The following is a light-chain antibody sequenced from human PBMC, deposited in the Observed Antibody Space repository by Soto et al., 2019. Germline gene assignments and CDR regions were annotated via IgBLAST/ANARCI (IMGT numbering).Light chain of an antibody. CDR1: QSVGSN. Sequence: EIVLTQSPATLSVSPWERATLSWGPSQSVGSNLAWFQQKPGQAPRLLIYGASTRATGVPARFSGSGSGTDFTLTISSLQSEDFAVYYCQQYTNWPPITFGQGTRLEIK. CDR2: GAS. V-gene: IGKV3-15*01. CDR3: QQYTNWPPIT. J-gene: IGKJ5*01.